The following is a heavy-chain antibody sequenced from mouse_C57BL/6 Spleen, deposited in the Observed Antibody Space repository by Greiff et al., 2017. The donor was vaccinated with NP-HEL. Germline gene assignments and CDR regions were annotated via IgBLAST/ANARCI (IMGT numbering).Heavy chain of an antibody. V-gene: IGHV1-26*01. CDR1: GYTFTDYY. J-gene: IGHJ3*01. CDR2: INPNNGGT. D-gene: IGHD2-4*01. Sequence: VQLQQSGPELVKPGASVKISCKASGYTFTDYYMNWVKQSHGKSLEWIGDINPNNGGTSYNQKFKGKATLTVDKSSSTAYMELRSLTSEDSAVYYCARGYDYGWFAYWGQGTLVTVSA. CDR3: ARGYDYGWFAY.